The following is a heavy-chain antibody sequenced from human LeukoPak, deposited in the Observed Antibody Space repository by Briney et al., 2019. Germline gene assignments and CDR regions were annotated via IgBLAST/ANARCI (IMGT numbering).Heavy chain of an antibody. CDR1: GFTVTNYY. V-gene: IGHV3-66*01. Sequence: PGGSLRLFCAASGFTVTNYYMSWVRKAPGKGLEWVSVVYSGGDTYHADSVKGRFTLSRDNSKNTLYLQMNSLRVEDTAVYYCTKDPDAWGQGTLVTVSS. CDR3: TKDPDA. CDR2: VYSGGDT. J-gene: IGHJ5*02.